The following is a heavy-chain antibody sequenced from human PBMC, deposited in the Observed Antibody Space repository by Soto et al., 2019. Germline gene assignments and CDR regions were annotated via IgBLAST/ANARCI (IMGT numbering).Heavy chain of an antibody. CDR1: GFTFSSYS. V-gene: IGHV3-48*01. CDR3: ARDIVVVVAANPRLFDI. Sequence: GVLRLSCAASGFTFSSYSMNWVRQAPGKGLEWVSYISSSSSTIYYADSVKGRFTISRDNAKNSLYLQMNSLRAEDTAVYYCARDIVVVVAANPRLFDIWGQGTMVTVSS. D-gene: IGHD2-15*01. J-gene: IGHJ3*02. CDR2: ISSSSSTI.